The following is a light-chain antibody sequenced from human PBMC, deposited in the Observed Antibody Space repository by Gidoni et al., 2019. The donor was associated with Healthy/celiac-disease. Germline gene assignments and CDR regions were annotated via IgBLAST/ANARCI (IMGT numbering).Light chain of an antibody. CDR3: QQRSNWPLT. CDR2: AAS. Sequence: EIVLTQSPATLSLSPGERDTLSCRAGQSVSSYLAWSQQKPGQAPRLLIYAASNRATGIPARFSGSGSGTDFTLTISSLEPEDFAVYYCQQRSNWPLTFGGGTKVEIK. J-gene: IGKJ4*01. V-gene: IGKV3-11*01. CDR1: QSVSSY.